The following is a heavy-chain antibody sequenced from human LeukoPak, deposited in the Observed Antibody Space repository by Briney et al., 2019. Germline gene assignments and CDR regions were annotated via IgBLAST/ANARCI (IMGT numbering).Heavy chain of an antibody. V-gene: IGHV3-30-3*01. CDR3: ARDNSHRSIYSTRGNAFDI. CDR2: ISSDGSNK. J-gene: IGHJ3*02. D-gene: IGHD2-15*01. Sequence: GGSLRLSCAASGFTFSSYPMHWVRQAPGKGLEWVAVISSDGSNKYYADSVKGRFTISRDNSKNTLYLQMNSLRAEDTAVYYCARDNSHRSIYSTRGNAFDIWGQGTMVTVSS. CDR1: GFTFSSYP.